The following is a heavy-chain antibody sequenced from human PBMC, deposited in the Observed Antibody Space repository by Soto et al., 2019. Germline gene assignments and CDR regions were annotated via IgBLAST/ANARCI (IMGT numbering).Heavy chain of an antibody. CDR1: GFTFSSYS. CDR3: ARVLSPTSYYYYYYMDV. Sequence: GGSLRLSCAASGFTFSSYSMNWVRQAPGKGLEWVSYISSSSSTIYYADSVKGRFTISRDNAKNSLYLQMNSLRAEDTAVYYCARVLSPTSYYYYYYMDVWGKGTTVTVSS. J-gene: IGHJ6*03. V-gene: IGHV3-48*01. CDR2: ISSSSSTI.